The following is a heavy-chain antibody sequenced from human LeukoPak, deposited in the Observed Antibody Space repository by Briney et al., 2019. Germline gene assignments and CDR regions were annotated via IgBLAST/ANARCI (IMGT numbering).Heavy chain of an antibody. J-gene: IGHJ4*02. Sequence: GGSLRLSCAASGFTFNSYAMHWVRQAPGKGLEWVAVIWNDGSDKYYGDSVKGRFTISRDNAKKTVYLQMNSLRVEETAVYYCAKDAQRGFDYSNSLESWGQGALVTVSS. CDR1: GFTFNSYA. CDR2: IWNDGSDK. D-gene: IGHD4-11*01. CDR3: AKDAQRGFDYSNSLES. V-gene: IGHV3-33*06.